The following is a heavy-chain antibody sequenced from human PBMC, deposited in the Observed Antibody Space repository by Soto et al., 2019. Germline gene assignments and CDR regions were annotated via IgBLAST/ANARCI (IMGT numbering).Heavy chain of an antibody. J-gene: IGHJ6*02. CDR3: VRKMTTVTSGGYYYGIDV. V-gene: IGHV5-51*01. CDR1: GYTFTTYW. Sequence: LGESLKISCQGSGYTFTTYWIGWVRQMPGKGLEWMGIIYPGNSEARYSPSFQGPATISVDKSISTAFLQWSSLKASDTATYYCVRKMTTVTSGGYYYGIDVWGQGTTVTVSS. CDR2: IYPGNSEA. D-gene: IGHD4-4*01.